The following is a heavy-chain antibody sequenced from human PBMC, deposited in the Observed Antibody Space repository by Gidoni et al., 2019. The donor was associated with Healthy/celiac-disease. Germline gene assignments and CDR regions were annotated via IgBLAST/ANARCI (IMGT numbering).Heavy chain of an antibody. V-gene: IGHV1-2*02. J-gene: IGHJ6*02. D-gene: IGHD3-22*01. Sequence: QVQLVQSGAEVKKPGASVKVSCKASGYTFTGYYMHWVRQAPGQGLEWMGWINPNSGGTNYAQKFQGRVTMTRDTSISTAYMELSRLRSDDTAVYYCARGSYSSVYRHEGGMDVWGQGTTVTVSS. CDR2: INPNSGGT. CDR3: ARGSYSSVYRHEGGMDV. CDR1: GYTFTGYY.